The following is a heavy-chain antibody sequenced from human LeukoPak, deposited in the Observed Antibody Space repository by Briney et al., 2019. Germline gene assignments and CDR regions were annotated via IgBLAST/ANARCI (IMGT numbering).Heavy chain of an antibody. Sequence: GGSLRLSCAASGFTFSDYYMSWIRQAPGKGLEWVSYISSSSSYTNYADSVKGRFTISRDNAKNSLYLQMNSLRAEDTAVYNCAALPDTAMAQNWYFDLWGRGTLVTVSS. CDR3: AALPDTAMAQNWYFDL. CDR1: GFTFSDYY. J-gene: IGHJ2*01. V-gene: IGHV3-11*06. CDR2: ISSSSSYT. D-gene: IGHD5-18*01.